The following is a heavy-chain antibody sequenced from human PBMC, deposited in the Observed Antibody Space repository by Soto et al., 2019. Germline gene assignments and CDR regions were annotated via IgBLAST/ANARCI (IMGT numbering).Heavy chain of an antibody. V-gene: IGHV4-59*08. Sequence: SETLSLTCTVSGGSISSYYWSWIRQPPGKGLEWIGYIYYSGSTNYNPSLKSRVTISVDTSKNQFSLKLSSVTAADTAVYYCARLDYGDYLQGLDPWGQGTLVTVSS. CDR3: ARLDYGDYLQGLDP. CDR1: GGSISSYY. CDR2: IYYSGST. D-gene: IGHD4-17*01. J-gene: IGHJ5*02.